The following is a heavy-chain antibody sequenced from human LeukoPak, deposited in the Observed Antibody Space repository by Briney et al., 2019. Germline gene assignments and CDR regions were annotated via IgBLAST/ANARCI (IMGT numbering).Heavy chain of an antibody. J-gene: IGHJ4*02. V-gene: IGHV4-39*02. CDR2: IYYSGST. Sequence: SETLSLTCTVSGGSISSSSYYWGWIRQPPGKGLEWIGSIYYSGSTYYNPSLKSRVTISVDTSKNQFSLKLSSVTAADTAVYYCARDRSGDLLADYWGQGTLVTVSS. CDR3: ARDRSGDLLADY. CDR1: GGSISSSSYY. D-gene: IGHD2-21*01.